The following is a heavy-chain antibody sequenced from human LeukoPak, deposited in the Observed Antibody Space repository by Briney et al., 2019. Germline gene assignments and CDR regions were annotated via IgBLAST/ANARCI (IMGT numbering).Heavy chain of an antibody. D-gene: IGHD4-11*01. V-gene: IGHV3-30-3*01. CDR1: GFTFSSYA. Sequence: PGRSLRLSCAASGFTFSSYAMHWVRQAPGKGLEWVAVISYDGSNNYYADSVKGRFTISRDNSKNTLYLQMNSLRAEDTAVYYCARDFGTTVWPYLGRFLDYWGQGTLVTVSS. CDR3: ARDFGTTVWPYLGRFLDY. J-gene: IGHJ4*02. CDR2: ISYDGSNN.